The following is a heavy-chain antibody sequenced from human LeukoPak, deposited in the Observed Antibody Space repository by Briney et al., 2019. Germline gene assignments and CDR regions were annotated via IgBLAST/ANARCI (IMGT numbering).Heavy chain of an antibody. CDR1: GFTFSSYG. J-gene: IGHJ4*02. CDR3: AKKGRLGAAAAYFDY. CDR2: IRDDGSKK. Sequence: GGSLSLSCAASGFTFSSYGMHWVRQAPGKGLEWVAFIRDDGSKKYYADSVKGRFTISRDNSKNTLYLQMNSLRAEDTAVYYCAKKGRLGAAAAYFDYWGQGTLVTVSS. D-gene: IGHD6-13*01. V-gene: IGHV3-30*02.